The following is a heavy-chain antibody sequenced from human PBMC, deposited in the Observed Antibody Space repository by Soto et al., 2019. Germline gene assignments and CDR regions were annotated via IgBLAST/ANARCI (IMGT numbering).Heavy chain of an antibody. CDR2: IYYSGST. CDR3: ARMAFFLYDISVYIYYFNH. J-gene: IGHJ4*02. D-gene: IGHD3-22*01. CDR1: GGSISSSSYY. V-gene: IGHV4-39*01. Sequence: PSETLSLTCTVSGGSISSSSYYWGGIRQTQGKGLEWIGSIYYSGSTYYNPSLKSLVSISVDTSNNQFSLKLSSVTAADTPVYYSARMAFFLYDISVYIYYFNHWGQGTRGTVS.